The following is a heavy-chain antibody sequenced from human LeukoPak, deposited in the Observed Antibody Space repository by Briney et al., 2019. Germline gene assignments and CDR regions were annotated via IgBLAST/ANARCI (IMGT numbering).Heavy chain of an antibody. D-gene: IGHD2-15*01. Sequence: GGSLRPSCAASGFTFSSYWMHWVRQAPGKGLVWVSRINSDGSSTSYADSVKGRFTISRDNAKNTLYLQMNSLRAEDTAVYYCARAGWYSYYYMDVWGKGTTVTVSS. CDR1: GFTFSSYW. CDR3: ARAGWYSYYYMDV. V-gene: IGHV3-74*01. J-gene: IGHJ6*03. CDR2: INSDGSST.